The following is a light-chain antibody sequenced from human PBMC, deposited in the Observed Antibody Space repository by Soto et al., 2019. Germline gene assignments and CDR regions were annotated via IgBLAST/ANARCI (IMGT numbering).Light chain of an antibody. CDR2: GAS. V-gene: IGKV3-20*01. Sequence: EIVLTQSPGTLSLSPGESATVSCRASQSVASGYLAWYQQKPGQAPRLLIYGASSRATAIPDRFSGSGSGTDFTLTINRLEPEDFAVYYCQQYHTYLTFGTGTKVDIK. J-gene: IGKJ3*01. CDR3: QQYHTYLT. CDR1: QSVASGY.